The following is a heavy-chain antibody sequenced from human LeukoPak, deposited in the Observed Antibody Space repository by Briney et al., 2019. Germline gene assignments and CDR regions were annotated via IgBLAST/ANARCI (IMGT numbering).Heavy chain of an antibody. CDR1: GFTFSSYS. Sequence: GGSLRLSCAASGFTFSSYSMNWVRQAPGKGREWVSSISSSRSYICYADSVRGRFTISRDNAKNSLYLQMNSLRAEDTAVYYCARDLAIAAAGSDYWGQGTLVTVSS. D-gene: IGHD6-13*01. CDR3: ARDLAIAAAGSDY. CDR2: ISSSRSYI. J-gene: IGHJ4*02. V-gene: IGHV3-21*01.